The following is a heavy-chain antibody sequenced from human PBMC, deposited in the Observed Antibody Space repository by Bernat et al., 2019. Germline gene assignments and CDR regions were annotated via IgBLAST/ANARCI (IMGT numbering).Heavy chain of an antibody. CDR3: ARVLCSGGSCYLPDY. D-gene: IGHD2-15*01. J-gene: IGHJ4*02. Sequence: EVQLVESGGGLVQPGGSLRLSCAASGFTFSSYELNWVRRAPGKGLEWISYISSSGSAIYYADSVKGRFTISRDNAKNSLYLQMNSLRAEDTAVYYCARVLCSGGSCYLPDYWGQGTLVTVSS. CDR2: ISSSGSAI. CDR1: GFTFSSYE. V-gene: IGHV3-48*03.